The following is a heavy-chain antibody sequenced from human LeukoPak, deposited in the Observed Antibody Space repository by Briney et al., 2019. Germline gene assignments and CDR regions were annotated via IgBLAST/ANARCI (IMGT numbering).Heavy chain of an antibody. CDR3: ARDYSDIVVVVAAPLFEDYYYGMDV. Sequence: SVKVSCKASGGTFSSYAISWVRQAPGQGLEWMGRIIPILGIANYAQKFQGRVTITADKSTSTAYMELSSLRSEDTAVYYCARDYSDIVVVVAAPLFEDYYYGMDVWGQGTTVTVSS. J-gene: IGHJ6*02. V-gene: IGHV1-69*04. CDR1: GGTFSSYA. D-gene: IGHD2-15*01. CDR2: IIPILGIA.